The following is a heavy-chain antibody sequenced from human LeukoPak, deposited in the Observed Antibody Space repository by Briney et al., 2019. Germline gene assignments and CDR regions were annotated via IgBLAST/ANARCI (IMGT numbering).Heavy chain of an antibody. J-gene: IGHJ4*02. CDR1: GFTFSSYA. CDR3: AKAAGSSSGYYPFDY. V-gene: IGHV3-23*01. Sequence: PGGSLRLSCAASGFTFSSYAMSWVRQAPGKGLEWVSAISGSGSSTYYADSVKGRFTISRDNSKNTLYLQMNSLRAEDTALYYCAKAAGSSSGYYPFDYWGQGTLVTVSS. D-gene: IGHD3-22*01. CDR2: ISGSGSST.